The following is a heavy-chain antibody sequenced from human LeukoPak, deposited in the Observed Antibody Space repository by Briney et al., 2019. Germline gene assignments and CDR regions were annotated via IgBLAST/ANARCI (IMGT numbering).Heavy chain of an antibody. V-gene: IGHV1-69*05. CDR3: ARDPGIAVAGPLRY. CDR2: IIHIFGTA. D-gene: IGHD6-19*01. J-gene: IGHJ4*02. Sequence: SVKVSCKASGGTFSSYAISWVRQAPGQGLEWMGGIIHIFGTANYAQKFHGRVTITTDESTSTAYMELSSLRSEDTAVYYCARDPGIAVAGPLRYWGQGTLVTVSS. CDR1: GGTFSSYA.